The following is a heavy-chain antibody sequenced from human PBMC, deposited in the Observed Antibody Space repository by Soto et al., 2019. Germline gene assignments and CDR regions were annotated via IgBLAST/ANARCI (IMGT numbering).Heavy chain of an antibody. CDR3: ARSSGGNFGIIIEGTNWFGR. D-gene: IGHD3-3*01. J-gene: IGHJ5*02. CDR2: INPHGGST. V-gene: IGHV1-46*01. Sequence: QVQLVQSGAEMKRPGASVKVSCKAPADTFTSYYLNWVRQAPGQGLEWMGVINPHGGSTKFAQKFKGRVTMTRDTSRSTIYMELRSLTSEDTAVHYCARSSGGNFGIIIEGTNWFGRWGQEPLVTVSS. CDR1: ADTFTSYY.